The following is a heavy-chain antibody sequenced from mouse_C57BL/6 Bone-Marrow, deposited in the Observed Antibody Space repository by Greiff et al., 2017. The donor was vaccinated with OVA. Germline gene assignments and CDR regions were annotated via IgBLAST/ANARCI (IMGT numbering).Heavy chain of an antibody. J-gene: IGHJ4*01. Sequence: EVHLVESGGGLVQPGGSLKLSCAASGFTFSDFYMYWIRQTPEKRLEWVAYISNGGGSTYYPDTVKGRFTISRDNPKNTLYLQMSRLKSEDTAMYYCARLDAMDYWGQGTSVTVSS. CDR3: ARLDAMDY. CDR1: GFTFSDFY. V-gene: IGHV5-12*01. CDR2: ISNGGGST.